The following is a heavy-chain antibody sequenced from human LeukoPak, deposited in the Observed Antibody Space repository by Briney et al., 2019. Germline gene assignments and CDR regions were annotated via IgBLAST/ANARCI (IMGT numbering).Heavy chain of an antibody. V-gene: IGHV3-30*02. CDR1: GFTFSSYG. CDR3: AKTGGIAASH. J-gene: IGHJ4*02. Sequence: GGSLRLSCAASGFTFSSYGMHWVRQAPGKGLEWVAFIRYDGSNKYYADSVKGRFTISRDNSKNTLYLQMNSLRAEDTAVYFCAKTGGIAASHWGQGTLVTVSS. CDR2: IRYDGSNK. D-gene: IGHD6-13*01.